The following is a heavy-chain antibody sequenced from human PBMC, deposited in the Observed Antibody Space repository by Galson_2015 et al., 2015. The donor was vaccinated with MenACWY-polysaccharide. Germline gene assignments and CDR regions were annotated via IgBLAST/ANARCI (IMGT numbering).Heavy chain of an antibody. J-gene: IGHJ4*02. D-gene: IGHD2-2*01. V-gene: IGHV3-23*01. CDR2: ISGSGGST. Sequence: SLRLSCAASGFTFSSSAMSWVRQAPGRGLEWVSGISGSGGSTYYADAVEGRFTISRDNSKNTLYLQMDSLRAEDTAVYYCAKAYIVVIPDAAYDCWGQGALVTVSS. CDR3: AKAYIVVIPDAAYDC. CDR1: GFTFSSSA.